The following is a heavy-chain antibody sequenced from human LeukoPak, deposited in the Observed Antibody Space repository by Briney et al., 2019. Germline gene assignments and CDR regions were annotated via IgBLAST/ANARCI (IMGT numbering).Heavy chain of an antibody. D-gene: IGHD3-22*01. CDR3: AKALRSYYDSSGSGMDV. J-gene: IGHJ6*02. CDR1: GFTFSSYG. Sequence: GGSLRLSCAASGFTFSSYGMHWVRQAPGKGLEWVAVISYDGSNKYYADSVKGRFTISRDNSKNTLYLQMNSLRAEDTAVYYCAKALRSYYDSSGSGMDVWGQGTTVTVSS. V-gene: IGHV3-30*18. CDR2: ISYDGSNK.